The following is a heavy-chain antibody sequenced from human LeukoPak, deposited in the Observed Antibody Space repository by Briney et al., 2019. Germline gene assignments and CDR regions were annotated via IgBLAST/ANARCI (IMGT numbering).Heavy chain of an antibody. CDR3: ARHVGSSSWQNVDY. Sequence: SETLSLTCTVSGGSISSYYWSWIRQPPGKGLEWIGYIYYSGSTNYNPSLKSRVTISVDTSKNQFSLKLSSVTAADTAVYYCARHVGSSSWQNVDYWGQGTLVTVSS. D-gene: IGHD6-13*01. CDR1: GGSISSYY. V-gene: IGHV4-59*08. CDR2: IYYSGST. J-gene: IGHJ4*02.